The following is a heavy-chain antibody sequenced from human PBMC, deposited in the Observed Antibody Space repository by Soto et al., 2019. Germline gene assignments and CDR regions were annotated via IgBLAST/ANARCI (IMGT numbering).Heavy chain of an antibody. V-gene: IGHV3-7*01. CDR1: GFTFSSYW. J-gene: IGHJ4*02. D-gene: IGHD6-13*01. Sequence: GGSLRLSCAASGFTFSSYWMSWVRQAPGKGLEWVANIKQDGSEKYYVDSVKGRFTISRDNAKNSLYLQMNSLRAEDTAVYYCAREVAAAPPSFDYWGQGTLVTVSS. CDR3: AREVAAAPPSFDY. CDR2: IKQDGSEK.